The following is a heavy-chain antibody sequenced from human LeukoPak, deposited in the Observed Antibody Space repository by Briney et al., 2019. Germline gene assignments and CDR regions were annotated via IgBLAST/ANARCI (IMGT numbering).Heavy chain of an antibody. V-gene: IGHV4-39*01. J-gene: IGHJ5*02. CDR2: VYFSGTT. CDR1: GGSVSSGSYY. D-gene: IGHD2-2*01. CDR3: ARHEVGYCSSPSCYGGNWLDP. Sequence: SETLSLTCTVSGGSVSSGSYYWGWIRQPLGKGLEWIGCVYFSGTTYYNPSLKSRVTISVDTSKNQFSLKLNSVTAADTAVYYCARHEVGYCSSPSCYGGNWLDPWGQGTLVTVSS.